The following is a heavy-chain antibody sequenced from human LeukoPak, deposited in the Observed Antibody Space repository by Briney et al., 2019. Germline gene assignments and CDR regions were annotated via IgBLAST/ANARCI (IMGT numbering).Heavy chain of an antibody. CDR1: GGSISSYY. J-gene: IGHJ4*02. V-gene: IGHV4-4*07. CDR2: IYTSGST. Sequence: PSETLSLTCTVSGGSISSYYWSWIRQPAGKGLEWIGRIYTSGSTNYNPSLKSRVTMSVDTSKNQFSLKLSSVTAADTAVYYCARGAHPYGDYRLGVLIDCWGQGTLVTVSS. D-gene: IGHD4-17*01. CDR3: ARGAHPYGDYRLGVLIDC.